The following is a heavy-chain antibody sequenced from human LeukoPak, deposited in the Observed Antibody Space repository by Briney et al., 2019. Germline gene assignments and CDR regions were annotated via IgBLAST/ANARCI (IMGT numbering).Heavy chain of an antibody. Sequence: PSETLSLTCTVSGGSISSNSYYWGWIRQPPGKGLEWIGSIYYSGSTYYNPSLKGRVTISVDTSKNQFSLKLSSVTAADTAVYYCARSSLMTTPPYYYYGMDVWGQGTTVTVSS. J-gene: IGHJ6*02. V-gene: IGHV4-39*01. CDR3: ARSSLMTTPPYYYYGMDV. D-gene: IGHD4-11*01. CDR2: IYYSGST. CDR1: GGSISSNSYY.